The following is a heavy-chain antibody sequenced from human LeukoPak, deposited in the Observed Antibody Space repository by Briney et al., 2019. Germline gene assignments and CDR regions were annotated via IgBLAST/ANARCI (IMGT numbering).Heavy chain of an antibody. CDR2: MYYRGST. J-gene: IGHJ6*02. V-gene: IGHV4-39*07. CDR3: ARDAGHQLSRRNYYAMDV. Sequence: SETLSLTCTVSGGSLNSSSYYWGWVRQPPGKGLEWFGSMYYRGSTYYNPSLKSRVTISVDTSKNQFSLKLSSVTAADTAVYYCARDAGHQLSRRNYYAMDVWGQGTTVTVSS. D-gene: IGHD1-1*01. CDR1: GGSLNSSSYY.